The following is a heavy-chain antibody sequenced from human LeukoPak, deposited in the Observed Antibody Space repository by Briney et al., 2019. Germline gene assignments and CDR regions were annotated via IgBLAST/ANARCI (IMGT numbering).Heavy chain of an antibody. J-gene: IGHJ4*02. D-gene: IGHD3-22*01. Sequence: SGPTLVNPTQTLTLTCTFSGLSLSTSGEGVGWIRQPPGKALEWLALIYWNDDKGYSPSLKSRLTVTKDTSKNQVVLTMTNMDPVDTATYYCAHAYYYDSSGDFDYWGQGTLVTVSS. CDR3: AHAYYYDSSGDFDY. V-gene: IGHV2-5*01. CDR2: IYWNDDK. CDR1: GLSLSTSGEG.